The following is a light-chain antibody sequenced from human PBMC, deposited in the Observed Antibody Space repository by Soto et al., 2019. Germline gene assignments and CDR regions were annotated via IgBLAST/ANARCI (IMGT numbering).Light chain of an antibody. V-gene: IGKV1-5*03. CDR2: KAS. Sequence: DIQLTQSPSFLSPSIGESVTIRCRASQVISTSLAWYQVKPGKAPKLLIYKASSLESGVPLRFSGSGSGTEFTLTISSLQRDDFATYYCQHYNSYSEAFGQGTKVDIK. CDR1: QVISTS. J-gene: IGKJ1*01. CDR3: QHYNSYSEA.